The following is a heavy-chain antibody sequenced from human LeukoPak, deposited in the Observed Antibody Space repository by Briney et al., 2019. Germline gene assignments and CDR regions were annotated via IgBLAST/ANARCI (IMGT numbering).Heavy chain of an antibody. CDR2: ISSRSTYI. Sequence: GGSLRLSCAASGFIFSSYSMNWVRQAPGKGLEWVSSISSRSTYIYYADSVKGRFTISRDNAKNSLYLQMNSLRAEDTAVYYCARDGERGELSLYMDYWGQGTLVTVSS. V-gene: IGHV3-21*01. D-gene: IGHD3-16*02. J-gene: IGHJ4*02. CDR1: GFIFSSYS. CDR3: ARDGERGELSLYMDY.